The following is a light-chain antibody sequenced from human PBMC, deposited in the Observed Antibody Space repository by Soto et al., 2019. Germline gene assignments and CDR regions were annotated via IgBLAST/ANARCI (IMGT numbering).Light chain of an antibody. Sequence: EIVLTQSPGTLSLSPGERATLSCRASQSVSSSYLAWYQQKPGQAPRLLIYGAASRATGIPDRFSSSGSGTDFTLTISRLEPEDFAVYYCHLYGSSPPWTFGQGTKVEIK. CDR1: QSVSSSY. J-gene: IGKJ1*01. CDR2: GAA. V-gene: IGKV3-20*01. CDR3: HLYGSSPPWT.